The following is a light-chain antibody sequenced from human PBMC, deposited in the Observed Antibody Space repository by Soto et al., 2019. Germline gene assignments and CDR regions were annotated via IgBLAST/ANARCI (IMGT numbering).Light chain of an antibody. J-gene: IGKJ5*01. CDR3: QQYGSSFIT. CDR2: GAS. Sequence: EIVMTQSPATLSVSPGERATLSCRASQFVSTNLAWYQQKPGQAPRLLIYGASSRATGIPDRFSGSGSGTDFTLTISRLEPEDFAVCYCQQYGSSFITFGQGTRLEIK. V-gene: IGKV3-20*01. CDR1: QFVSTN.